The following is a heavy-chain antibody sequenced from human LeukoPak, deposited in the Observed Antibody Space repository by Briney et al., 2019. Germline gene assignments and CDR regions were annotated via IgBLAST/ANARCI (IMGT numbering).Heavy chain of an antibody. Sequence: PSETLSLTCTVSGGSISSSSYYWGWIRQPPGKGLEWIGSIYYSGSTYYNPSLKSRVTISVDTSKNQFSLKLSSVTAADTAVYYCATTEASSGSKDRWFDPWGQGTLVTVSS. V-gene: IGHV4-39*01. CDR2: IYYSGST. D-gene: IGHD3-22*01. CDR1: GGSISSSSYY. J-gene: IGHJ5*02. CDR3: ATTEASSGSKDRWFDP.